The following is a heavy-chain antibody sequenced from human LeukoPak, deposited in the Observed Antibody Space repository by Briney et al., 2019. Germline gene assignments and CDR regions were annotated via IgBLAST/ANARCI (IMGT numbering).Heavy chain of an antibody. D-gene: IGHD4-23*01. CDR2: ISYDGSNK. CDR3: ARGSAYGGIGQNFDY. CDR1: GFTFSSYA. V-gene: IGHV3-30*04. J-gene: IGHJ4*02. Sequence: PGGSLRLSCAASGFTFSSYAMHWVRQAPGKGLEWVAVISYDGSNKYYADSVKGRFTISRDNSKNTLYLQMNSLRAEDTAVYYCARGSAYGGIGQNFDYCGQGTLVTVSS.